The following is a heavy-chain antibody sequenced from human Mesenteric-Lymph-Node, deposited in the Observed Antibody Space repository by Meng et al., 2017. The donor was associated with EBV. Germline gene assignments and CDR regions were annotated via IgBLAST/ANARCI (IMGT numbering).Heavy chain of an antibody. Sequence: QVQLQEAGPGLVEPSGTLSLTCAVSGGSINSYNWWTWVRQPPGKGLEWIGEIYHSGNTNYNPSLNSRVTISVDKSKNQFSLKVTSVTAADTAVYYCARKDLGPFDIWGQGTMVTVSS. CDR3: ARKDLGPFDI. CDR1: GGSINSYNW. J-gene: IGHJ3*02. CDR2: IYHSGNT. D-gene: IGHD3-16*01. V-gene: IGHV4-4*02.